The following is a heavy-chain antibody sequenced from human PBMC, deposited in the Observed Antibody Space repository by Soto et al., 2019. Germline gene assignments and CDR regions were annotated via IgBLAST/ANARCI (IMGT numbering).Heavy chain of an antibody. CDR1: AYTFTGYD. J-gene: IGHJ4*02. CDR2: LNPNTGVT. Sequence: QVQLVQSGAEVKKPGASVMVSCKASAYTFTGYDIHWVRQAPGQGLEWMGWLNPNTGVTKYAQKFQGRVIMTRDTSISTAYMHLSSLTSDDTAIYYCARGVVGGEYYYFVYWGQGTLVTVSS. D-gene: IGHD2-15*01. V-gene: IGHV1-2*02. CDR3: ARGVVGGEYYYFVY.